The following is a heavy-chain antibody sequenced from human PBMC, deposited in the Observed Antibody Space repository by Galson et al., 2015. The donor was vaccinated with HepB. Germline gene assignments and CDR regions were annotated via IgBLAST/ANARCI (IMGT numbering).Heavy chain of an antibody. Sequence: QSGAEVKKPGASVKVSCKASGYTFTSYDISWVRQSPGQGLERMGWISAYNGNTNYALKLQGRVTMTTDTSTSTAYMELRSLRSDDTAVYYCARPRWQHYGMDVWGQGTTVTVSS. J-gene: IGHJ6*02. CDR1: GYTFTSYD. CDR3: ARPRWQHYGMDV. V-gene: IGHV1-18*01. CDR2: ISAYNGNT.